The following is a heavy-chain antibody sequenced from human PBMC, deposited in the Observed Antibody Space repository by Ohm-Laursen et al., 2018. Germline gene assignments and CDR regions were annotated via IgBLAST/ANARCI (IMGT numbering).Heavy chain of an antibody. V-gene: IGHV3-23*01. CDR1: GFTFSDYY. J-gene: IGHJ4*02. Sequence: SLRLSCAASGFTFSDYYMSWIRQAPGMGLECISYSSSTGSSIYYTDSVKGRFTISRDNSKNTLFLQMSGLRVEDTAVYYCAKGTAVGPTGYFDYWGQGTLVTVAS. D-gene: IGHD1-26*01. CDR3: AKGTAVGPTGYFDY. CDR2: SSSTGSSI.